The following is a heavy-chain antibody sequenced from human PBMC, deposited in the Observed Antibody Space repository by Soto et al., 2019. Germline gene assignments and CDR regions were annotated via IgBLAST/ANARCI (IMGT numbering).Heavy chain of an antibody. Sequence: SVKFSCKASGGTFSSYAISWVRQAPGQGLEWMGGIIPIFGTANYAQKFQGRVTITADKSTSTAYMELSSLRSEDTAVYYCARKILNSSSIWYFDLWGRGTLVTVSS. J-gene: IGHJ2*01. CDR1: GGTFSSYA. V-gene: IGHV1-69*06. D-gene: IGHD6-6*01. CDR3: ARKILNSSSIWYFDL. CDR2: IIPIFGTA.